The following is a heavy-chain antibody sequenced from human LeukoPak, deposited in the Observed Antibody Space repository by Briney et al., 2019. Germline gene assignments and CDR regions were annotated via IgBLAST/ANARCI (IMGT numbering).Heavy chain of an antibody. CDR1: GYTFTSYA. CDR2: INAGNGNT. V-gene: IGHV1-3*03. Sequence: ASVKVSCKASGYTFTSYAMHWVRQAPGQRLEWMGWINAGNGNTKYSQEFQGRVTITRDTSASTAYMELSSLRSEDMAVYYCASNAKDDILTGYYYFDYWGQGTLVTVSS. J-gene: IGHJ4*02. D-gene: IGHD3-9*01. CDR3: ASNAKDDILTGYYYFDY.